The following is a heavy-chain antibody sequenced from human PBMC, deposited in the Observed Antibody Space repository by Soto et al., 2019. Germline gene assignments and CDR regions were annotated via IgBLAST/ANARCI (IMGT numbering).Heavy chain of an antibody. CDR2: IIPIFGTA. CDR1: GGTFSSYA. V-gene: IGHV1-69*01. Sequence: QVQLVQSGAEVKKPGSSVKVSCKASGGTFSSYAISWVRQAPGQGLEWMGGIIPIFGTANYAQKFQGRVTITADESTSTAYMELSSLRSEDTAVYYCARDDGRLGTILVYGMDVWGQGTTVTVSS. CDR3: ARDDGRLGTILVYGMDV. D-gene: IGHD3-3*01. J-gene: IGHJ6*02.